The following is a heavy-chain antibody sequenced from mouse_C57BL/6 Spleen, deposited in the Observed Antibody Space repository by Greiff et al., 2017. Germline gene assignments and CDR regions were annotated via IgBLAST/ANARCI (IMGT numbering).Heavy chain of an antibody. Sequence: DVMLVESGGGLVKPGGSLKLSCAASGFTFSSYAMSWVRQTPEKRLEWVATISDGGSYTYYPDNVKGRFTISRDNAKNNLYLQMSHLKSEDTAMYYCARGSNFDYWGQGTTLTVSS. D-gene: IGHD5-1*01. CDR1: GFTFSSYA. CDR3: ARGSNFDY. V-gene: IGHV5-4*03. J-gene: IGHJ2*01. CDR2: ISDGGSYT.